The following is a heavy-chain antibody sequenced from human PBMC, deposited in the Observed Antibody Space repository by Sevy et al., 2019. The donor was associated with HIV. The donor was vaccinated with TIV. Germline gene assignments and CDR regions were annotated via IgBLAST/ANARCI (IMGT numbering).Heavy chain of an antibody. CDR1: GGSISSDSYY. D-gene: IGHD3-10*01. CDR3: ARPSSLNYYYAMDV. CDR2: IYYTGRT. J-gene: IGHJ6*02. V-gene: IGHV4-39*01. Sequence: SETLSLTCIVSGGSISSDSYYWGWIRQPPGKGLEWIGSIYYTGRTYYNPSLKSRVTISSDTSKNQFSLRLSSVTAADTALYFCARPSSLNYYYAMDVWGQGTTVTVSS.